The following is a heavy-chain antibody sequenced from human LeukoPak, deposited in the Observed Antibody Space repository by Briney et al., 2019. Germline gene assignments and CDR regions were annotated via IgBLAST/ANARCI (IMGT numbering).Heavy chain of an antibody. Sequence: WETLSLSCTVSGGSISSSSYHWGWIRQPPGKGLEWIGSIYYSGSTYYNPSLKSRVTISVDTSKDQYSLKLSSVTAADTAVYYCARKYSGSSSDYCGPGWLVTVSS. V-gene: IGHV4-39*01. CDR2: IYYSGST. J-gene: IGHJ4*02. D-gene: IGHD1-26*01. CDR3: ARKYSGSSSDY. CDR1: GGSISSSSYH.